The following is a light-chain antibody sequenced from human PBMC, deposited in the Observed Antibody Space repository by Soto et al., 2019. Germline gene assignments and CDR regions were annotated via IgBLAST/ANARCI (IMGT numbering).Light chain of an antibody. V-gene: IGKV2-28*01. CDR2: LGS. CDR3: AKALQTVT. CDR1: QSLLLSSGNNY. J-gene: IGKJ4*01. Sequence: DIVLTQSPLSLPVTPGESASISCKASQSLLLSSGNNYLDWYLQKPGQSPQLLIYLGSTRASGVPDRLTGSGSGTDFTLKISTVEAEDVGVYYCAKALQTVTFGGGTNVDIK.